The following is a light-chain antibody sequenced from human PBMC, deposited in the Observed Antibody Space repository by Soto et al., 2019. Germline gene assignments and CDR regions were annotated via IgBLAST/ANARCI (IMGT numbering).Light chain of an antibody. CDR1: SSKIGAGYD. CDR3: QSHDSSLHASV. J-gene: IGLJ1*01. Sequence: QSVLTQPPSVSGAPGQRVTISCTGSSSKIGAGYDVHWYLQLPGTAPKLLIYGNTNRPSGVPDRFSGSKSGSSASLAITGLQAEDEAGYYCQSHDSSLHASVFGTGTKVTVL. V-gene: IGLV1-40*01. CDR2: GNT.